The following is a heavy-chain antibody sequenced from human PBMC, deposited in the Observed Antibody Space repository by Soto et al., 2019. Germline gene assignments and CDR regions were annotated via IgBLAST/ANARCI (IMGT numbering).Heavy chain of an antibody. J-gene: IGHJ4*02. V-gene: IGHV1-46*01. Sequence: QVQLVQSGAEVKKPGASVKVSCKASGYTFITYFIHWVRQAPGQGLEWMGIINPSGGSASYAQMFQGRVTLTRDKSMSTVYMALSSLRSEDTAVYYCARGGTIFGVVSNFDYWGQGTLVTVSS. CDR3: ARGGTIFGVVSNFDY. CDR1: GYTFITYF. CDR2: INPSGGSA. D-gene: IGHD3-3*01.